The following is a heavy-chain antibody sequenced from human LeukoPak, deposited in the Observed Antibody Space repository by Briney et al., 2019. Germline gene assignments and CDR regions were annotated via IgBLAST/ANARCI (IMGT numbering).Heavy chain of an antibody. J-gene: IGHJ3*02. CDR1: GGSISSSSYY. V-gene: IGHV4-39*01. CDR3: ARRFDRSRAFDI. Sequence: LETLSLTCTVAGGSISSSSYYWDWIRQPPGKGLEWLGSIYYSGSTYYNPSLKSRVTMSVDTSKNRFSLKLSSVTAADTAVYYCARRFDRSRAFDIWGQGTMVTVSS. CDR2: IYYSGST. D-gene: IGHD3-22*01.